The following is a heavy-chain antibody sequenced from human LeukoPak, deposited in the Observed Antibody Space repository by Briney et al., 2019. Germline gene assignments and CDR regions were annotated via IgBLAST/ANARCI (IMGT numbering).Heavy chain of an antibody. CDR1: GGSISSSSYY. V-gene: IGHV4-39*01. CDR2: IYYSGST. Sequence: SETLSFTCTVSGGSISSSSYYWGWIRQPPGKGLEWIGSIYYSGSTYYNPSLKSRVTISVDTSKNQFSLKLSSVTAANTAVYYCARRKGLIHFDYWGQGTLVTVSS. D-gene: IGHD3-16*01. CDR3: ARRKGLIHFDY. J-gene: IGHJ4*02.